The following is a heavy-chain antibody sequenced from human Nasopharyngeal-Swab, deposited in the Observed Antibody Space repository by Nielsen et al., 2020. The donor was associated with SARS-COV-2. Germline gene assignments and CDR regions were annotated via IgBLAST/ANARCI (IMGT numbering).Heavy chain of an antibody. CDR1: GYTFTRYY. CDR3: ARGGDPREVVAATDCFDP. V-gene: IGHV1-46*01. D-gene: IGHD2-15*01. CDR2: INPGGGSA. Sequence: ASVKSCKASGYTFTRYYIHWVRQAPGQGLEWMGIINPGGGSARYSQNFQGRVTMTRDTSTSTVYMELSSLRSEDTAVYYCARGGDPREVVAATDCFDPWGQGTLVTVSS. J-gene: IGHJ5*02.